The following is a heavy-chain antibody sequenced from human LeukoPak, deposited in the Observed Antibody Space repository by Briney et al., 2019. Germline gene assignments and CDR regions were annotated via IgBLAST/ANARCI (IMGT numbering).Heavy chain of an antibody. CDR3: ARDYYDRFGYGAFDY. J-gene: IGHJ4*02. Sequence: ASVRVSCTTSGYTFTAYYIHWVRQAPGQGLEWMGWINPNTGGTSYAQKSQGRVTMSRDTSISTAYMELSRLSSDDTAVYYCARDYYDRFGYGAFDYWGQGTLVTVSS. V-gene: IGHV1-2*02. D-gene: IGHD3-22*01. CDR2: INPNTGGT. CDR1: GYTFTAYY.